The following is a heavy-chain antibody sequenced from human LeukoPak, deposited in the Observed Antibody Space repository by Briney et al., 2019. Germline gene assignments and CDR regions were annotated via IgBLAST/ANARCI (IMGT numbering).Heavy chain of an antibody. CDR3: ARRNVDTAMGAFDY. V-gene: IGHV4-34*01. Sequence: PSETLSLTCAVYGGSFSGYYWSWIRQPPGKGLEWIGEINHSGSTNYNPSLKSRVTISVDTSKNQFSLKLSSVTAADTAVYYCARRNVDTAMGAFDYWGQGTLVTVSS. CDR2: INHSGST. CDR1: GGSFSGYY. J-gene: IGHJ4*02. D-gene: IGHD5-18*01.